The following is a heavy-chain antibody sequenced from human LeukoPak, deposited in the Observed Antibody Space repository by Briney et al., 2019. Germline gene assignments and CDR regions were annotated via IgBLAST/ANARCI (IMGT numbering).Heavy chain of an antibody. J-gene: IGHJ4*02. D-gene: IGHD6-25*01. V-gene: IGHV4-38-2*01. CDR2: IYHSGST. CDR3: ARSRGRLAQLDY. Sequence: PGGSLRLSCAASGFTFSDYQMSWIRQAPGKGLGWVGSIYHSGSTYYNPSLKSRVTISVDTSKNQFSLKLRSVTAADTAVYYCARSRGRLAQLDYWGQGTLVTLSS. CDR1: GFTFSDYQ.